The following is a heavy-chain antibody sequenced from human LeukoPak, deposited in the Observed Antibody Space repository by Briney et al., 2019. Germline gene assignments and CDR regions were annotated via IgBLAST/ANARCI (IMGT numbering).Heavy chain of an antibody. V-gene: IGHV1-3*01. CDR1: GYTFTSYA. Sequence: ASVKVSCKASGYTFTSYAMHWVRRAPGQRLEWMGWINAGNGNTKYSQKFQGRVTITRDTSASTAYMELSSLRSEDTAVYYCARVRVMITFGGVIAPAPFDYWGQGTLVTVSS. D-gene: IGHD3-16*02. J-gene: IGHJ4*02. CDR3: ARVRVMITFGGVIAPAPFDY. CDR2: INAGNGNT.